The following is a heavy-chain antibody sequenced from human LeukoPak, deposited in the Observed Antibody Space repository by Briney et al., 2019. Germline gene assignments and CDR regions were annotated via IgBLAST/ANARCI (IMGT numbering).Heavy chain of an antibody. CDR3: AKDIESGSAEYFQH. V-gene: IGHV3-23*01. CDR2: ISGGGGTT. D-gene: IGHD1-26*01. J-gene: IGHJ1*01. Sequence: PGGSLRLSCAASGFTFSSDAMSWVRQAPGKGLEWVSTISGGGGTTYYSDSVKGRFTISRDNAKNSLYLQMNSLRAEDTALYYCAKDIESGSAEYFQHWGQGTLVTVSS. CDR1: GFTFSSDA.